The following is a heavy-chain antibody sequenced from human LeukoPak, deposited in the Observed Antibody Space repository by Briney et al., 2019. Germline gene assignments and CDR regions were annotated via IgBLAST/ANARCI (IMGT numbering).Heavy chain of an antibody. CDR3: ATASYHYDILTGYLF. J-gene: IGHJ4*02. CDR2: FDPEDGET. Sequence: ASVKVSCKVSGYTLTELSMHWVRQAPGKGLEWMGGFDPEDGETIYAQKFQGRVTMTEDTSTDTAYIELSSLRSEDTAVYYCATASYHYDILTGYLFWGQGTLVTVSS. V-gene: IGHV1-24*01. CDR1: GYTLTELS. D-gene: IGHD3-9*01.